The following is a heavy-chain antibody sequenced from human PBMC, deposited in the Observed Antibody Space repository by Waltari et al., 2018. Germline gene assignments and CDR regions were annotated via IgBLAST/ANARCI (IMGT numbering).Heavy chain of an antibody. CDR3: VGHRFGSGSYFDY. V-gene: IGHV3-53*01. J-gene: IGHJ4*02. CDR1: GFIVSSNY. CDR2: IYIGGSS. D-gene: IGHD3-10*01. Sequence: EVQVVESGGGLIQPGGSLRLSCAVSGFIVSSNYMSWVRQAPGKGLEWVSVIYIGGSSYYVDSVKGRFTISRDNSKNTIYLEMNSLRGEDTAVYFCVGHRFGSGSYFDYWGQGTPVTVSS.